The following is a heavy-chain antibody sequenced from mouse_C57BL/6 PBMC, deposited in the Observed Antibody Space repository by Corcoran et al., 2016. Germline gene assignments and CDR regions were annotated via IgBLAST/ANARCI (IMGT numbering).Heavy chain of an antibody. J-gene: IGHJ1*03. CDR1: GDTFTSYG. CDR3: ATLYGKEYFDV. CDR2: IYIGNGYT. V-gene: IGHV1-58*01. Sequence: EVQLQQSGAELVRPGTSVKMSCKTSGDTFTSYGRNWVNQRPEQGREWIGYIYIGNGYTEYNEKFKGKATLTSDTSSSTAYMQLSSLTSEDSAIYFCATLYGKEYFDVWGTGTTVTVSS. D-gene: IGHD2-1*01.